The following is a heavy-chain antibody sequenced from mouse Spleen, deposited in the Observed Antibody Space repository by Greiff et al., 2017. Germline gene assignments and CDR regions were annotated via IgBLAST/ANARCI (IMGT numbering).Heavy chain of an antibody. CDR2: IDPAIVNS. V-gene: IGHV14-3*02. CDR3: TRAEPYGYDGPWFAY. D-gene: IGHD2-2*01. J-gene: IGHJ3*01. CDR1: GFNIKDTY. Sequence: EVQLQQSGTELVKPGASVKLSCTASGFNIKDTYIHWVKQRPEQGLEWIGRIDPAIVNSKYDPRFQGKATLTADTSSNTAYLQLSSLTSEDTAVYYCTRAEPYGYDGPWFAYWGQGTLVTVSA.